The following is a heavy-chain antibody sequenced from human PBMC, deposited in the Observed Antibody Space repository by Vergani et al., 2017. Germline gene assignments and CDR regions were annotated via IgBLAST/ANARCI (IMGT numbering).Heavy chain of an antibody. J-gene: IGHJ3*02. CDR3: ARAGLGAFDI. CDR2: INSNGGST. CDR1: LFPFPPSP. V-gene: IGHV3-20*01. Sequence: EVQLVESGGGVFRPGASLTLSSPPSLFPFPPSPFPWVLPAPAKVLDWLSGINSNGGSTGYADSVKGRFTISRDNGKKALYMQMNSLRAEDTALYHCARAGLGAFDIWGQGTMVTVSS.